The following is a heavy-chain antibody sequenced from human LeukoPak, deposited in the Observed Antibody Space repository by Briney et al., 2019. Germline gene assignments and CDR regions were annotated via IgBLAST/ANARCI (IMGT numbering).Heavy chain of an antibody. CDR3: ARDRYDSVYNWLDP. D-gene: IGHD3-22*01. V-gene: IGHV4-4*07. CDR1: DGSISSYY. Sequence: SETLSLTCTVSDGSISSYYWSWIRQPAGKGLEWIGRIYSSGSTNYNPSLKSRVTMSVDTSKNQFSLKLSSVTAADTAVYYCARDRYDSVYNWLDPWGQGTLVTVSS. CDR2: IYSSGST. J-gene: IGHJ5*02.